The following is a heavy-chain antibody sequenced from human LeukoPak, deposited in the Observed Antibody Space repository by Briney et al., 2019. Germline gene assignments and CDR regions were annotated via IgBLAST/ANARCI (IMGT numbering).Heavy chain of an antibody. Sequence: SETLSLTCTVSGGSIKTYYWSWSRQSPGKGLEWIGEIHPYGTFYYNSSLRSRLTISIDTSKTQFSLRLTSVTAADTAFYYCARGRDRSKAGDHWGQGTLVTVSS. CDR2: IHPYGTF. V-gene: IGHV4-59*12. CDR3: ARGRDRSKAGDH. J-gene: IGHJ4*02. D-gene: IGHD5-24*01. CDR1: GGSIKTYY.